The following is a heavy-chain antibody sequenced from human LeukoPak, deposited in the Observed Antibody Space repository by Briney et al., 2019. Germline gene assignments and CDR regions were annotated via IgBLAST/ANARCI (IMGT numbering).Heavy chain of an antibody. CDR3: IKDSKTTVRTWGYYFES. V-gene: IGHV3-43*01. D-gene: IGHD4-17*01. CDR2: ISWDGVTT. CDR1: GFTFDDYT. J-gene: IGHJ4*02. Sequence: GGSLRLSCAASGFTFDDYTMHWVRQVPGKGLEWVSLISWDGVTTDYADSVLGRFTISRDNSKNSLYLQMNSLRTEDTALYYCIKDSKTTVRTWGYYFESWGQGTLVTVSS.